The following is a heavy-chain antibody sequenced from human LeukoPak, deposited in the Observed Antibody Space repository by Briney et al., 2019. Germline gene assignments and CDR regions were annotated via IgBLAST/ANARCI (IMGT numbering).Heavy chain of an antibody. CDR2: INSDGSWT. CDR1: GNYW. J-gene: IGHJ4*02. D-gene: IGHD2/OR15-2a*01. CDR3: VSFYETY. V-gene: IGHV3-74*01. Sequence: GGSLRLSCAASGNYWMHWVRQAPGKGLVWVSHINSDGSWTSYADSVKGRFTISKDNAKNTVYLQINSLRAEDTAVYYCVSFYETYWGRGTLVTVSS.